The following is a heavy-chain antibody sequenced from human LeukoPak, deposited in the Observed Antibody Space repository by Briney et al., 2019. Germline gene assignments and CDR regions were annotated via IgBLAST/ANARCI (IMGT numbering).Heavy chain of an antibody. CDR1: GGSISSSSYY. D-gene: IGHD6-19*01. V-gene: IGHV4-61*01. CDR3: ARDPHSSGWYYFDY. J-gene: IGHJ4*02. Sequence: SETLSLTCTVSGGSISSSSYYWSWIRQPPGKGLEWIGYIYYSGSTNYNPSLKSRVTISVDTSKNQFSLKLSSVTAADTAVYYCARDPHSSGWYYFDYWGQGTLVTVSS. CDR2: IYYSGST.